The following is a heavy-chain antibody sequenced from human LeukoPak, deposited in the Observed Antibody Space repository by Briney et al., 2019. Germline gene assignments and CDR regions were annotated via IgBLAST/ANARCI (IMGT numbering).Heavy chain of an antibody. CDR3: ARREGVVVADTPDAFDI. CDR2: ISAYNGNT. D-gene: IGHD2-15*01. Sequence: GASVKVSCKASGYTFTSYGISWVRQAPGQGLEWMGWISAYNGNTNYAQKLQGRVTMTTDTSTSTAYMELRSLRSDDTAVYYCARREGVVVADTPDAFDIWGQGTMVTVSS. CDR1: GYTFTSYG. J-gene: IGHJ3*02. V-gene: IGHV1-18*01.